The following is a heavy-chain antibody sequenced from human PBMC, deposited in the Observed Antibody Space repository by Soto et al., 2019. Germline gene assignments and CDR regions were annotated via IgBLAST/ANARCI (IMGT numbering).Heavy chain of an antibody. J-gene: IGHJ4*02. D-gene: IGHD6-13*01. Sequence: SETLSLTCTVSGGSVSSGSYYWSWIRQPPGKGLEWIGYIYYSGSTNYNPSLKSRVTISVDTSKNQFSLKLSSVTAADTAVYYCARDSSWYYFDYWGQGTLVTVS. V-gene: IGHV4-61*01. CDR2: IYYSGST. CDR1: GGSVSSGSYY. CDR3: ARDSSWYYFDY.